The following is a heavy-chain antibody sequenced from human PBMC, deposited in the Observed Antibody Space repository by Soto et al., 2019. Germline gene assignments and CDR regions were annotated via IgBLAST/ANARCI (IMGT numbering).Heavy chain of an antibody. V-gene: IGHV5-51*01. Sequence: PGESLKISCKGSGYSFTSYWIGWVRQMPGKGLEWMGIIYPGDSDTRYSPSFQGQVTISADKSISTAYLQWSSLKASDTAMYYCAHILTAIKYRMDVWGQGTTVTVSS. CDR3: AHILTAIKYRMDV. D-gene: IGHD3-16*01. CDR1: GYSFTSYW. J-gene: IGHJ6*02. CDR2: IYPGDSDT.